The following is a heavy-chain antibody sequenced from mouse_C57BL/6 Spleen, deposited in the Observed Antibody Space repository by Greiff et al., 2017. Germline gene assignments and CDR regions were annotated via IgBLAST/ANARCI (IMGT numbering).Heavy chain of an antibody. V-gene: IGHV1-80*01. J-gene: IGHJ2*01. CDR3: ARGDYYGRYFDY. Sequence: QVQLQQSGAELVKPGASVKLSCKASGYAFSSYWMNWVKQRPGKGLEWIGQISPGDGDTNYNGKFKGKATLTAEKSSSTAYMQLIRLTSEDSAVYFCARGDYYGRYFDYWGQGTTRTVSS. D-gene: IGHD1-1*01. CDR1: GYAFSSYW. CDR2: ISPGDGDT.